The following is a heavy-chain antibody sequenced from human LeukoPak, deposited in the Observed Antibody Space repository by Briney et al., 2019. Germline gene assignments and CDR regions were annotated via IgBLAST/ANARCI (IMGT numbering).Heavy chain of an antibody. CDR3: AREGFGELSHFDY. CDR1: GFSFTNAW. D-gene: IGHD3-10*01. J-gene: IGHJ4*02. CDR2: INHSGRT. Sequence: PGGSLRLSCAASGFSFTNAWMSWVRQAPGKGLEWIGEINHSGRTNYNPSLKSRVTISVDTSKNQFSLKLSSVTAADTAVYYCAREGFGELSHFDYWGQGTLVTVSS. V-gene: IGHV4-34*01.